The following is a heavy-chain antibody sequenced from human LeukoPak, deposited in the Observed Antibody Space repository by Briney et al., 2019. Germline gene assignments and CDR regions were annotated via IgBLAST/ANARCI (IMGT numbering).Heavy chain of an antibody. CDR1: GYSFSNYW. D-gene: IGHD3-22*01. J-gene: IGHJ4*02. CDR3: ARRASAYDSSGYHFDY. Sequence: GESLKISCKGSGYSFSNYWIGWVRQMPGKGLEWMGIIYPADSDTRYSPSFQGQVTISADKSITAAYLHWSSLQASDTAMYYCARRASAYDSSGYHFDYWGQGTLVTVSS. V-gene: IGHV5-51*01. CDR2: IYPADSDT.